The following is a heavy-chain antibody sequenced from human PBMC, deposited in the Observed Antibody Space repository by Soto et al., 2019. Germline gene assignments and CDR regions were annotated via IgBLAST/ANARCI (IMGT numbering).Heavy chain of an antibody. V-gene: IGHV1-69*06. J-gene: IGHJ1*01. CDR2: IIPIFGTA. CDR3: ASGGVIRGLGGAEYFQH. D-gene: IGHD3-16*01. Sequence: QVQLVQSGAEVKKPGSSVKVSCKASGGTFSSYAISWVRQAPGQGLEWMGGIIPIFGTANYAQKFQGRVTITADKSTSTAYMELSSLRSEDTAVYYCASGGVIRGLGGAEYFQHWGQGTLVTVSS. CDR1: GGTFSSYA.